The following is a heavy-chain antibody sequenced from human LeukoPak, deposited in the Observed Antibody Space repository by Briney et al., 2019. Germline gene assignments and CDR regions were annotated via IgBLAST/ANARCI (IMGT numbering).Heavy chain of an antibody. J-gene: IGHJ6*02. V-gene: IGHV3-30*18. CDR1: GFTFSSYG. Sequence: GGSLRLSCAPSGFTFSSYGMHWVRQAPGKGLEWVAVISYDGSNKYYADSVKGRFTISRDNSKNTLYLQMNSLRAEDTVVYYCAKDRAGAVAGQYYYGMDVWGQGTTVTVSS. D-gene: IGHD6-19*01. CDR2: ISYDGSNK. CDR3: AKDRAGAVAGQYYYGMDV.